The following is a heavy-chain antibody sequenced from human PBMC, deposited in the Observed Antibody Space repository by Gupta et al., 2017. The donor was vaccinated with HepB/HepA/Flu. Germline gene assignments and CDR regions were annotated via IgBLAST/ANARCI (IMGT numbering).Heavy chain of an antibody. Sequence: EVQLVESGGVVVQPGGSLRLSCAASGFTFDDYTMHWVRQAPGKGLEWVSLISGDGGSTYYADSVKGRFTISRDNSKNSLYLQMNSLRTEDTALYYCAKDHPRYCSSTSCYTGYFDYWGQGTLVTVSS. CDR1: GFTFDDYT. V-gene: IGHV3-43*01. J-gene: IGHJ4*02. CDR2: ISGDGGST. CDR3: AKDHPRYCSSTSCYTGYFDY. D-gene: IGHD2-2*02.